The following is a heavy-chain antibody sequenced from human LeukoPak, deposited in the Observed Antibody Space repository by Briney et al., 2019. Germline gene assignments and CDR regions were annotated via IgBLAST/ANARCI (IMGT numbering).Heavy chain of an antibody. CDR2: IKQDGSEK. Sequence: GESLRLSCAASGFTFSDYWMSWVRQAPGKGLEWVANIKQDGSEKYYVDSVKGRITISRDNAKNSLYLQMNSLRADDTAMYYCAKKSSLWQYYFDYWGQGTLVTVSS. CDR1: GFTFSDYW. J-gene: IGHJ4*02. V-gene: IGHV3-7*03. CDR3: AKKSSLWQYYFDY. D-gene: IGHD6-13*01.